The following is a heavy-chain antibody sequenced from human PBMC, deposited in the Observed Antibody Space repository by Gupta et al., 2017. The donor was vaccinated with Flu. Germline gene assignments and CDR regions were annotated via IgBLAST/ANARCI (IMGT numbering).Heavy chain of an antibody. V-gene: IGHV1-69*01. CDR3: ARDSSSWTRKD. J-gene: IGHJ4*02. CDR2: IIPIFGTA. D-gene: IGHD6-13*01. Sequence: IIPIFGTANYAQKFQGRVTITADESTSTAYMELSSLRSEDTAVYYCARDSSSWTRKDWGQGTLVTVSS.